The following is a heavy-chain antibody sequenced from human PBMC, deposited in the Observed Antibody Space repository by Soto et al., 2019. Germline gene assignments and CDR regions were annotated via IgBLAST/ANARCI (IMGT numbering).Heavy chain of an antibody. J-gene: IGHJ3*02. CDR3: ARDPTLMRIAVAGPFNGNASDI. V-gene: IGHV1-2*04. Sequence: ASVKVSCKASGYTFTGYYMHWVRQAPGQGLEWMGWINPNSGGTNYAQKFQGWVTMTRDTSISTAYMELSRLRSDDTAVYYCARDPTLMRIAVAGPFNGNASDIWGQGTMVTVSS. D-gene: IGHD6-19*01. CDR2: INPNSGGT. CDR1: GYTFTGYY.